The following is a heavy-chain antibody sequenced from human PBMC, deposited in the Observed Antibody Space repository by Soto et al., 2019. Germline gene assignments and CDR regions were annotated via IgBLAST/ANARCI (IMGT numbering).Heavy chain of an antibody. CDR2: ISAYNGNT. D-gene: IGHD6-13*01. V-gene: IGHV1-18*01. CDR3: ARDQPGYSTLADDY. Sequence: ASVKVSCKASGYTFTSYGISWVRQAPGQGLEWMGWISAYNGNTNYAQKLQGRVTMTTDTSTSTAYMELRSLRSDDTAVYYCARDQPGYSTLADDYWGQGTLVTVSS. CDR1: GYTFTSYG. J-gene: IGHJ4*02.